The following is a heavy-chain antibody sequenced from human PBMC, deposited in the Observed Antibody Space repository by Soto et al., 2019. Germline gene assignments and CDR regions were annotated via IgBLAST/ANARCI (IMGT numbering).Heavy chain of an antibody. CDR2: IYYSGST. CDR3: ARTGSDGTTTRSMSYYYGMDV. J-gene: IGHJ6*02. V-gene: IGHV4-61*01. D-gene: IGHD4-17*01. Sequence: PSETLSLTCTVSGGSVSSGSYYWSWIRQPPGKGLEWIGYIYYSGSTNYNPSLKSRVTISVDTSKNQFSLKLSSVTAADTAVYYCARTGSDGTTTRSMSYYYGMDVWGQGTTVTVSS. CDR1: GGSVSSGSYY.